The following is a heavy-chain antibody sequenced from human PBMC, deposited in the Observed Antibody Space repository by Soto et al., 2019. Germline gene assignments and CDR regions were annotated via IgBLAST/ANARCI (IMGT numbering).Heavy chain of an antibody. D-gene: IGHD2-2*01. V-gene: IGHV1-69*06. CDR3: GGYCSSTSCSGGMDV. CDR1: GGTFSSYA. J-gene: IGHJ6*02. Sequence: SVKVSCKASGGTFSSYAISWVRQAPGQGLEWMGGIIPIFGTANYAQKFQGRVTITADKSTSTAYMELSSLRSEDTAVYYCGGYCSSTSCSGGMDVWGQGTTVTVS. CDR2: IIPIFGTA.